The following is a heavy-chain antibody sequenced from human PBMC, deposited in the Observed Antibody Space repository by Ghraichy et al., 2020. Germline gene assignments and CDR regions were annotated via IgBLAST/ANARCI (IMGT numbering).Heavy chain of an antibody. V-gene: IGHV3-23*01. D-gene: IGHD4-23*01. CDR3: AKDSTVVTSATADAEYFQH. CDR2: ISGSGGST. CDR1: GFTFSSYA. Sequence: GGSLRLSCAASGFTFSSYAMSWVRQAPGKGLEWVSAISGSGGSTYYADSVKGRFTISRDNSENTLYLQMNSLRAEDTAVYYCAKDSTVVTSATADAEYFQHWGQGTLVTVSS. J-gene: IGHJ1*01.